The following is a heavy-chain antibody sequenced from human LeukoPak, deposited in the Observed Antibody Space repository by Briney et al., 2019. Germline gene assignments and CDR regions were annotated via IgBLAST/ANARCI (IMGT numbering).Heavy chain of an antibody. V-gene: IGHV3-21*04. CDR1: GFTFSSYS. CDR3: AKDRGSSWYDFNYYYMDV. Sequence: GGSLRLSCAASGFTFSSYSMNWVRQAPGKGLEWVSSISSSSSYIYYADSVKGRFTIYRDNSKNTLYLQMNSLRAEDTAVYYCAKDRGSSWYDFNYYYMDVWGKGTTVTISS. CDR2: ISSSSSYI. J-gene: IGHJ6*03. D-gene: IGHD6-13*01.